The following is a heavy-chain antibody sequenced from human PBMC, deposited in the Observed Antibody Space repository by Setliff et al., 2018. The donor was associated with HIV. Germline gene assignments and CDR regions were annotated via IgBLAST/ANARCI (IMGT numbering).Heavy chain of an antibody. CDR1: GLSLTSSGVR. Sequence: SGPTLVNPTPTLTLTCTLSGLSLTSSGVRVSWIRQPPGRALEWLARIDWDDDKFYSTSLKTRLSISKDTSKNQVVLTMTSVEPVDTATYYCARSYGSNYYFYMDVWGKGTAVTVSS. V-gene: IGHV2-70*04. CDR3: ARSYGSNYYFYMDV. J-gene: IGHJ6*03. CDR2: IDWDDDK. D-gene: IGHD3-10*01.